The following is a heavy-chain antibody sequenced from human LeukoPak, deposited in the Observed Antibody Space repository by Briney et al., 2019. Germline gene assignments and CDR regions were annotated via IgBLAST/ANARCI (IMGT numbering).Heavy chain of an antibody. Sequence: ASVKVSCKASGGTFSSYAISWVRQAPGQGLEWMGWMNPNSGNTGYAQKFQGRVTITRNTSISTAYMELSSLRSEDTAVYYCARGEVYYGGLGSWGQGTLVTVSS. CDR1: GGTFSSYA. J-gene: IGHJ5*02. CDR2: MNPNSGNT. V-gene: IGHV1-8*03. CDR3: ARGEVYYGGLGS. D-gene: IGHD4-23*01.